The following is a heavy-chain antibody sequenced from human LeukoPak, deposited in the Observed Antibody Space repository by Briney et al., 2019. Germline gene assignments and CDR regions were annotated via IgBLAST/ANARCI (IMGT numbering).Heavy chain of an antibody. Sequence: GGSLRLSCSASGFTFRNYDMHWVRQAPGKGLEWVAVISYDGSNEYYADSVEGRFTISRDNSKNTLYLQMNSLRAEDTAMYYCASTNYRGGTTGYNWFDPWGQGTLVTVSS. V-gene: IGHV3-30-3*01. CDR2: ISYDGSNE. J-gene: IGHJ5*02. CDR1: GFTFRNYD. CDR3: ASTNYRGGTTGYNWFDP. D-gene: IGHD1-26*01.